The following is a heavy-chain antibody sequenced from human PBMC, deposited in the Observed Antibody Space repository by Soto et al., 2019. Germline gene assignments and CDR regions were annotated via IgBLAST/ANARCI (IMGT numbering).Heavy chain of an antibody. CDR3: ASRVLGYCSSTSCYSAFDI. V-gene: IGHV1-8*01. D-gene: IGHD2-2*01. J-gene: IGHJ3*02. Sequence: QVQLVQSGAEVKKPGASVKVSCKASGYTFTSYDINWVRQATGQGLEWMGWMNPNSGNTGYAQKCKGRVTMTRNTSISTAYMELSRLRSEETAVYYCASRVLGYCSSTSCYSAFDIWGQGTMVTVSS. CDR2: MNPNSGNT. CDR1: GYTFTSYD.